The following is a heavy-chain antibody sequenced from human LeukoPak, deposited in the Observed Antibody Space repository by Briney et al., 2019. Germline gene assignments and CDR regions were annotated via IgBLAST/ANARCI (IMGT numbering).Heavy chain of an antibody. CDR2: FDPEDGET. Sequence: ASVKVSCKVSGYTLTELSMHWVRQAPGKGLEWMGGFDPEDGETIYAQKFQGRVTVTEDTSTDTAYMELSSLRSEDTAVYYCASGPAYYYDSSGYRNYYYGMDVWGQGTTVTVSS. CDR1: GYTLTELS. J-gene: IGHJ6*02. D-gene: IGHD3-22*01. CDR3: ASGPAYYYDSSGYRNYYYGMDV. V-gene: IGHV1-24*01.